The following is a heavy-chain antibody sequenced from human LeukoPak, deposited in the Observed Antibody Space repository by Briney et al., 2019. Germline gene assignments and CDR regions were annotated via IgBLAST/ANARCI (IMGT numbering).Heavy chain of an antibody. J-gene: IGHJ4*02. D-gene: IGHD6-13*01. CDR1: GGSFSGYY. V-gene: IGHV4-34*01. CDR3: ARVKTQQLYFDY. Sequence: PSETLSLTCAVYGGSFSGYYWSWIRQPPGKGLEWIGEINHSGSTDYNPSLKSRVTISVDTSKNQFSLKLSSVTAADTAVYYCARVKTQQLYFDYWGQGTLVTVSS. CDR2: INHSGST.